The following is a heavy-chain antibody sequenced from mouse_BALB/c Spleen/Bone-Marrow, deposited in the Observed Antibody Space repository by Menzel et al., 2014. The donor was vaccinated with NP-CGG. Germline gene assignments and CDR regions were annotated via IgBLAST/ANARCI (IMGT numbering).Heavy chain of an antibody. CDR1: GFSLTSYG. D-gene: IGHD1-1*01. Sequence: VQVVESGPGLVAPSQSLSITCTVSGFSLTSYGVHWVRQPPGKGMEWLGVIWAGGSTSYNSALMSRLSINQDNSKSQVFLKLNRQQTDVTATYFCAREGRGYYGSSGSAMDFLGQRTSVTVSS. J-gene: IGHJ4*01. CDR3: AREGRGYYGSSGSAMDF. V-gene: IGHV2-9*02. CDR2: IWAGGST.